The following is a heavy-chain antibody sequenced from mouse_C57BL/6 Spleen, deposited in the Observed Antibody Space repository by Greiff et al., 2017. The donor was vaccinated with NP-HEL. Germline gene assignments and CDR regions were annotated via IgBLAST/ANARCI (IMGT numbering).Heavy chain of an antibody. J-gene: IGHJ4*01. D-gene: IGHD2-5*01. Sequence: VQLQQSGAELVRPGASVTLSCKASGYTFTDYEMHWVKQTPVHGLEWIGAIDPETGGTAYNQKFKGKAILTADKSSSTAYMELRSLTSEDTAVYYCARYSNYPYYYAMDYWGQGTSVTVSS. CDR1: GYTFTDYE. CDR2: IDPETGGT. CDR3: ARYSNYPYYYAMDY. V-gene: IGHV1-15*01.